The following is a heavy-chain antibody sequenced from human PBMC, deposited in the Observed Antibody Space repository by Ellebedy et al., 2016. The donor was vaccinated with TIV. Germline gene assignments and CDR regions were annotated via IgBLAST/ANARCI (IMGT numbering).Heavy chain of an antibody. D-gene: IGHD6-19*01. CDR2: VNTGGGT. J-gene: IGHJ4*02. V-gene: IGHV3-23*01. Sequence: PGGSLRLSCAASGFTFSSYAMTWVRQAPGKGLEWVSSVNTGGGTFYADSVKGRFTISRDNSKNTLDLQMNSLRGEDTAIYYCAKYTSDWYEDYWGQGTLVTVSS. CDR3: AKYTSDWYEDY. CDR1: GFTFSSYA.